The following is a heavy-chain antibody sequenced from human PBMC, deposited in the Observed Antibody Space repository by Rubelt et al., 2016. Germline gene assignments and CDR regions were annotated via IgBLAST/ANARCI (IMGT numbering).Heavy chain of an antibody. D-gene: IGHD1-26*01. CDR3: ARLQYSGSYPHCYFDL. V-gene: IGHV3-48*04. CDR1: GFTFTSYS. J-gene: IGHJ2*01. CDR2: IIGSGHSV. Sequence: GGSLRLPCEASGFTFTSYSMDRVRQVPGKGLEWVSDIIGSGHSVHYTDSVKGRFTIFRDNAKISLYLQMNSLRAEDTAVYYCARLQYSGSYPHCYFDLWGRGTLVTVSS.